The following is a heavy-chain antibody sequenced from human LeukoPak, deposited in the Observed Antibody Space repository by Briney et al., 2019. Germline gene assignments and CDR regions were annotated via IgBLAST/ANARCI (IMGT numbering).Heavy chain of an antibody. Sequence: PGRSLKLSCAASGFTFSSYAMHWVRQAPGKELEGVAFVRYDGSDKYAGSVRGRFTISRDNSKNTVDVQMNRLRPDDTGVYYCAKDLSGYSTTWSPGYMDVWGEGITVTVT. V-gene: IGHV3-30*02. CDR3: AKDLSGYSTTWSPGYMDV. J-gene: IGHJ6*03. CDR1: GFTFSSYA. D-gene: IGHD5-12*01. CDR2: VRYDGSDK.